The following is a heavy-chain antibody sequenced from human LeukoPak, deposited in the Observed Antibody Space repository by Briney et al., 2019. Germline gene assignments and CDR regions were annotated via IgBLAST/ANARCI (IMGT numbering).Heavy chain of an antibody. CDR2: IWYDGSNK. V-gene: IGHV3-33*01. Sequence: PGRSLRLSCAASGFTFSSYGMHWVRQAPGKGLEWVAVIWYDGSNKYYADSVKGRFTISRDNSKNTLYLQMNSLRAEDTAVYYCAREVVVAATHSPLDYWGQGTLVTVSS. CDR3: AREVVVAATHSPLDY. J-gene: IGHJ4*02. CDR1: GFTFSSYG. D-gene: IGHD2-15*01.